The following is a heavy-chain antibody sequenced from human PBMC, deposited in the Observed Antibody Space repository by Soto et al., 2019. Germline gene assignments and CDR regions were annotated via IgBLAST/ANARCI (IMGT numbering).Heavy chain of an antibody. CDR3: ARDLDDRWGGARYYYGMDV. D-gene: IGHD3-10*01. J-gene: IGHJ6*02. V-gene: IGHV1-18*01. Sequence: QVQLMQSGAEVKKPGASVKVSCKASGYTFTSYGISWVRQAPGQGLEWMGWISAYNGNTNYAQKLQGRVTMTTDTSTSTAYMELRSLRSDDTAVYYCARDLDDRWGGARYYYGMDVWGQGTTVTVSS. CDR1: GYTFTSYG. CDR2: ISAYNGNT.